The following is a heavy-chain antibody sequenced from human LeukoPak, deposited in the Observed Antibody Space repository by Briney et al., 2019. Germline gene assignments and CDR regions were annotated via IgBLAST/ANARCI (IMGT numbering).Heavy chain of an antibody. D-gene: IGHD3-16*01. CDR1: GFNLNSHT. V-gene: IGHV3-30*04. CDR2: IAYDGMKQ. J-gene: IGHJ3*02. CDR3: ARQGVMPGDAHDN. Sequence: GGSLRLSCVVSGFNLNSHTVHWVRQAPGKGLEWVADIAYDGMKQDYADSVKGRFTIARDTSENTVFLQMNSLRAEDTATYFCARQGVMPGDAHDNWGQGTLVIVSS.